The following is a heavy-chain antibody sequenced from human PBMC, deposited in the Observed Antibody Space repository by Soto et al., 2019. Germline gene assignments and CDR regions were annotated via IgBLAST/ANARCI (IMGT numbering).Heavy chain of an antibody. CDR1: GFTFSSYG. CDR2: ILYDGNKK. CDR3: AKDEVLVEVVARDYYGLDV. Sequence: GGSLRLSCAASGFTFSSYGMHWVRQAPGKGLEWVAVILYDGNKKYYADSVKGRFTISRDNSKNTLYLQMDSLRGEDTAVYYCAKDEVLVEVVARDYYGLDVWGQGTSVTVSS. J-gene: IGHJ6*02. D-gene: IGHD2-15*01. V-gene: IGHV3-30*18.